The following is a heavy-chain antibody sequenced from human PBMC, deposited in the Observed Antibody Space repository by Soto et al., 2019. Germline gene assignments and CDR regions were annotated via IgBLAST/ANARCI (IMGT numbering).Heavy chain of an antibody. J-gene: IGHJ6*02. D-gene: IGHD2-2*01. V-gene: IGHV1-69*02. CDR1: GGTFSSHT. Sequence: QVQLVQSATEVKKPGSSVKVSCKASGGTFSSHTINRVRQAPGQGLEWMGRIIPNLGITNHAQKFQGRVTITADKSTSTVYVELSSLRSEDTAVYYCAGYCSSTTCYGLSYYYYGMDVWGQGTAVTVSS. CDR2: IIPNLGIT. CDR3: AGYCSSTTCYGLSYYYYGMDV.